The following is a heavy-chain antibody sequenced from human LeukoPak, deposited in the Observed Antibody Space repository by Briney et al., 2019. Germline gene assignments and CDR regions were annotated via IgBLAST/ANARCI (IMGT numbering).Heavy chain of an antibody. J-gene: IGHJ4*02. CDR2: IWYDGSNK. Sequence: GGSLRLSCAASGFTFSSYGMHGVRQAPGKGLEWVAVIWYDGSNKYYADSVKGRFTISRDNSKNTLYLQMNSLRAEDTAVYYCAREKTEFNYDILTGYDYWGQGTLVTVSS. CDR3: AREKTEFNYDILTGYDY. CDR1: GFTFSSYG. D-gene: IGHD3-9*01. V-gene: IGHV3-33*01.